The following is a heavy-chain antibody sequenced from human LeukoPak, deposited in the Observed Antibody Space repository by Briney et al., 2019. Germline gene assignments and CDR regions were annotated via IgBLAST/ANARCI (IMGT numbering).Heavy chain of an antibody. CDR2: ISSSGSTI. D-gene: IGHD2-2*01. J-gene: IGHJ6*03. CDR3: AREGVVVVPAAYHYYYMDV. Sequence: GGSLRLSCAASGFTFSDYYMSWIRQAPGKGLEWVSYISSSGSTIYYADSVKGRFTISRDNAKNSLYLQMNSLRAEDTAVYYCAREGVVVVPAAYHYYYMDVWGKGTMVTVSS. CDR1: GFTFSDYY. V-gene: IGHV3-11*01.